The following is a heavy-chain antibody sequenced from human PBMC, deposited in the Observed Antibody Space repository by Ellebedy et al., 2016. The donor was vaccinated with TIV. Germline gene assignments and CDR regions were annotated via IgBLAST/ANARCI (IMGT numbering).Heavy chain of an antibody. V-gene: IGHV6-1*01. CDR2: TYYRSQWYN. D-gene: IGHD6-19*01. J-gene: IGHJ6*02. CDR1: GDSVSSNRAA. Sequence: MPSETLSLTCAISGDSVSSNRAAWNWIRQSPSRGLEWLGRTYYRSQWYNDYAVSVKGRITVNPDTSKNQFSLQLNSVTPEDTAVYYCARNGALAGDGEVDVWGQGTTVTVSS. CDR3: ARNGALAGDGEVDV.